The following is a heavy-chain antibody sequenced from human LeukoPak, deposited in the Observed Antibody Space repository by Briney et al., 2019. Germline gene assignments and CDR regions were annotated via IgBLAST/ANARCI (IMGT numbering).Heavy chain of an antibody. CDR2: IYTSGST. CDR3: ARTRVVAATLYYFDY. CDR1: GGSISSYY. D-gene: IGHD2-15*01. V-gene: IGHV4-4*07. Sequence: SETLSLTCTVSGGSISSYYWSWIRQPAGKGLEWIGRIYTSGSTNYNPSLKSRVTMSVDTSKNQFSLKLSSATAADTAVYYCARTRVVAATLYYFDYWGQGTLVTVSS. J-gene: IGHJ4*02.